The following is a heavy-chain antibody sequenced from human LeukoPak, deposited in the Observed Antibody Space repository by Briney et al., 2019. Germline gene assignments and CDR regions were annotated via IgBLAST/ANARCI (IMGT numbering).Heavy chain of an antibody. CDR3: AELGITMIGGV. J-gene: IGHJ6*04. CDR2: FSGRGGGT. Sequence: GGSLRLSCAASGFTFSSYAMSWVRQAPGKGLEWLSAFSGRGGGTYYADSVKGRFTISRDNAKNSLYLQMNSLRAEDTAVYYCAELGITMIGGVWGKGTTVTISS. V-gene: IGHV3-23*01. D-gene: IGHD3-10*02. CDR1: GFTFSSYA.